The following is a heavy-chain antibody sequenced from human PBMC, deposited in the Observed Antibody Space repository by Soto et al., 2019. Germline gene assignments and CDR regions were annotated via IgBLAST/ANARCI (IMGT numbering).Heavy chain of an antibody. CDR2: INHSGST. Sequence: PSETLSLTCAVYCGSFSGYYWSWIRQPPGKGLEWIGKINHSGSTNYNPSLKSRVTISVDTSKNQFSLKLSSVTAADTAMYYCARGRWHDRTARAAYSCCWRDGWGQGLAGT. CDR3: ARGRWHDRTARAAYSCCWRDG. J-gene: IGHJ6*02. CDR1: CGSFSGYY. D-gene: IGHD2-15*01. V-gene: IGHV4-34*01.